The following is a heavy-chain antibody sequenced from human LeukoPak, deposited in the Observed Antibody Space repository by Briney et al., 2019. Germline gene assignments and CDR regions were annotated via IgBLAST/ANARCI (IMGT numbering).Heavy chain of an antibody. CDR1: GGSFSGYY. V-gene: IGHV4-59*01. CDR2: IYYSGST. CDR3: ARARDGYSYGYLGY. Sequence: SETLSLTCAVYGGSFSGYYWSWIRQPPGKGLEWIGYIYYSGSTNYNPSLKSRVTISVDTSKNQFSLKLSSVTAADTAVYYCARARDGYSYGYLGYWGQGTLVTVSS. J-gene: IGHJ4*02. D-gene: IGHD5-18*01.